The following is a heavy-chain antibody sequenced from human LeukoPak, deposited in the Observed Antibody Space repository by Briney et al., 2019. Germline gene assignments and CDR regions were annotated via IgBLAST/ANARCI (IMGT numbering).Heavy chain of an antibody. J-gene: IGHJ4*02. CDR2: ISSSSRDI. D-gene: IGHD1-26*01. CDR1: GFTVSSNY. CDR3: VREAAATLFDY. V-gene: IGHV3-21*01. Sequence: GGSLRLSCAASGFTVSSNYMSWVRQAPGKGLEWVAAISSSSRDIFYADSVKGRFSISRDNTQNSLSLQMSSLKAEDTAVYYCVREAAATLFDYWGQGTLVTVSS.